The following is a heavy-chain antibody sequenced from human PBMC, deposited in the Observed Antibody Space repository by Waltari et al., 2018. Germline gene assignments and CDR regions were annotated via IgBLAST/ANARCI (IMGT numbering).Heavy chain of an antibody. CDR2: IYYSGRT. D-gene: IGHD5-12*01. J-gene: IGHJ4*02. V-gene: IGHV4-39*07. Sequence: QLQLQESGPGLVKPSETLSLTCTVSGGSISSSSYYWGWIRQPPGKGLEWIGSIYYSGRTYYNPSLKSRVTISVDTSKNQFSLKLSSVTAADTAVYYCARDRGYAIDYWGQGTLVTVSS. CDR1: GGSISSSSYY. CDR3: ARDRGYAIDY.